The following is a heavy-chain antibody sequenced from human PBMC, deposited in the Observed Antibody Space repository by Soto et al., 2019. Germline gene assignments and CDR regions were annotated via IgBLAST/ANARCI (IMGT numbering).Heavy chain of an antibody. D-gene: IGHD6-13*01. V-gene: IGHV4-34*01. CDR1: GGSFSGYY. J-gene: IGHJ6*02. CDR2: INHSGST. CDR3: ARASSSPKYYYGMDV. Sequence: QVQLQQWGAGLSKPSETLSLTCAVYGGSFSGYYWSWIRQPPGKGLEWIGEINHSGSTNYNPSLKSRVTISVDTSKNQFSLKLSSVTAADTAVYYCARASSSPKYYYGMDVWGQGTTVTVSS.